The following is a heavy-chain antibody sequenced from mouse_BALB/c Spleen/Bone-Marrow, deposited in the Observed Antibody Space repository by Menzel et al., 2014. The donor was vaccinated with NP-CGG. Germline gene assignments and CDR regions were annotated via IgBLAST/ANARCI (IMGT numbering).Heavy chain of an antibody. CDR3: ARSGTDYAMHY. D-gene: IGHD4-1*01. Sequence: VKLMESGPDLVAPSQSLSLTCTVSGFSLTSYGLHWVRQPPGKGLEWLGVIWSDGSTTYNPALKSRLSISKDNSKRQVLLKMNSLQTDDTAMYYCARSGTDYAMHYWGQGTSVTVSS. J-gene: IGHJ4*01. CDR1: GFSLTSYG. CDR2: IWSDGST. V-gene: IGHV2-6-2*01.